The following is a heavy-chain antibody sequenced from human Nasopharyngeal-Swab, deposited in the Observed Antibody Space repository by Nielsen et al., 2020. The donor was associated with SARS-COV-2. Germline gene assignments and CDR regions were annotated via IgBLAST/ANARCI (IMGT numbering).Heavy chain of an antibody. Sequence: ASVKPSCKASGYTSISYGITWVRHASGQGLEWMAWISAYNGNTKYAQTLQGRVALTTDTSTTTAYMELRSLTTDDTAVYYCARDSIGYQLDNFFDYWGQGSLVTVSS. V-gene: IGHV1-18*04. CDR3: ARDSIGYQLDNFFDY. J-gene: IGHJ4*02. CDR2: ISAYNGNT. D-gene: IGHD5-12*01. CDR1: GYTSISYG.